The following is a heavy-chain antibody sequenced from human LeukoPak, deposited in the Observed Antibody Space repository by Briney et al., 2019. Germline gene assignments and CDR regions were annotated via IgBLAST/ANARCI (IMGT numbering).Heavy chain of an antibody. CDR3: ARDRHDFWSGYPNY. Sequence: PGGSLRLSCAASGFTLGRYWMHWFRQAPGTGLVWVARSNSDGKITDYADSVRGRFTTSRENTKNTVYLQMSSLRAEDTGVYYCARDRHDFWSGYPNYWGQGTLVIVSS. CDR2: SNSDGKIT. V-gene: IGHV3-74*01. J-gene: IGHJ4*02. D-gene: IGHD3-3*01. CDR1: GFTLGRYW.